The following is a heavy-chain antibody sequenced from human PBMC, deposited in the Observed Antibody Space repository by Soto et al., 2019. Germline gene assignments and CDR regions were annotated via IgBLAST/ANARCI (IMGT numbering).Heavy chain of an antibody. CDR1: GGSISSYY. D-gene: IGHD1-20*01. CDR2: IYYSGST. V-gene: IGHV4-59*01. CDR3: ARGPDNWNDVGSFDY. J-gene: IGHJ4*02. Sequence: SETLSLTCTVSGGSISSYYWSWIRQPPGKGLEWIGYIYYSGSTNYNPSLKSRVTISVDTSKNRFSLKLSSVTAADTAVYYCARGPDNWNDVGSFDYWGQGTLVTVS.